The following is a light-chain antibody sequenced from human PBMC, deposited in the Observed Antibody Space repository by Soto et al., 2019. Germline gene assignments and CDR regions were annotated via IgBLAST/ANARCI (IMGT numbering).Light chain of an antibody. Sequence: EIVMTQSPATLSVSPGERATLSCRDSQSVSSNLAWYQQKPGQAPRLLIYGASTRATGIPARFSGSGSGTESTLTISSLQSEDFAVYYCQQYNNWPPWTFGQGTKVEIK. V-gene: IGKV3-15*01. CDR3: QQYNNWPPWT. CDR1: QSVSSN. J-gene: IGKJ1*01. CDR2: GAS.